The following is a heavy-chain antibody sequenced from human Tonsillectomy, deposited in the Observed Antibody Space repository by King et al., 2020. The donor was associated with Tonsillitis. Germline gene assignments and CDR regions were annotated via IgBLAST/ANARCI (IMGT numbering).Heavy chain of an antibody. CDR3: ARDLGDGGNSPLDY. J-gene: IGHJ4*02. Sequence: QLVQSGGGVVQPGRSLRLSCAASEFTFSTYGMHWVRQAPGKGLEWVAVISYHGSNKYYADSVKGRFTISRDNSKNTLYLQMNSLRAEDTAVYYCARDLGDGGNSPLDYWGQGTLVTVSS. V-gene: IGHV3-33*05. D-gene: IGHD4-23*01. CDR1: EFTFSTYG. CDR2: ISYHGSNK.